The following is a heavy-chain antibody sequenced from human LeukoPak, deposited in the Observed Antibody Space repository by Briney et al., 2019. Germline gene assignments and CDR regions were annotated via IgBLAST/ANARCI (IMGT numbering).Heavy chain of an antibody. Sequence: PSETLSLTCTVSGGSISSYYWSWIRQPPGKGLEWIGSVSYAGSTNYNPSLKSRVTLSIDTSNNQFSLRLSSVTTADTGLYFCARDRTRDGYNYGGSSYYYGLDVWGRGTTVSVSS. D-gene: IGHD5-24*01. CDR1: GGSISSYY. CDR3: ARDRTRDGYNYGGSSYYYGLDV. J-gene: IGHJ6*02. V-gene: IGHV4-59*01. CDR2: VSYAGST.